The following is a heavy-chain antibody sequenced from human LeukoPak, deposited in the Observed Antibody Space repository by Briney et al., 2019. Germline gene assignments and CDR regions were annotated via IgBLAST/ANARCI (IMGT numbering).Heavy chain of an antibody. D-gene: IGHD2-2*01. CDR2: IIPIFGTA. V-gene: IGHV1-69*05. CDR3: ARDFAWRVDY. CDR1: GGTFSSYA. Sequence: SVKVSCKASGGTFSSYAISWVRQAPGQGLEWMGGIIPIFGTANYAQKFQGRVTVTTDTRTTTTYMELRGLTSDDTAVYYCARDFAWRVDYWGRGTLVSVSS. J-gene: IGHJ4*02.